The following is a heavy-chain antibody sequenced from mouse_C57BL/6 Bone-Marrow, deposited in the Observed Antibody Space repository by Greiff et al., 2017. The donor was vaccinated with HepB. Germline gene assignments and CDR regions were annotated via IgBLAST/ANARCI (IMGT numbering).Heavy chain of an antibody. CDR3: ARGDSSGDGFAY. J-gene: IGHJ3*01. V-gene: IGHV1-69*01. Sequence: QVQLQQPGAELVMPGASVKLSCKASGYTFTSYWMHWVKQRPGQGLEWIGEIDPSDSYTNYNQKFKGKSTLTVDKSSSTAYMQLSSLTSEDSAVYDWARGDSSGDGFAYWGQGTLVTVSA. CDR1: GYTFTSYW. D-gene: IGHD3-2*02. CDR2: IDPSDSYT.